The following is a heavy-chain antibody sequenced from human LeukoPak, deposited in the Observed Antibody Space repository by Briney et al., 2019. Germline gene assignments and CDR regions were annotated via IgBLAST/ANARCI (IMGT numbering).Heavy chain of an antibody. CDR3: ARTRGYYLDY. Sequence: SETLSLTCTVSGGSISSSSYYWGWIRQPPGKGLEWIGSIYYSGSTYYNPSLKSRVTISVDTSKNQFSLKLSSVTAADTAVYYCARTRGYYLDYWGQGTLVTVSS. J-gene: IGHJ4*02. CDR1: GGSISSSSYY. V-gene: IGHV4-39*01. CDR2: IYYSGST.